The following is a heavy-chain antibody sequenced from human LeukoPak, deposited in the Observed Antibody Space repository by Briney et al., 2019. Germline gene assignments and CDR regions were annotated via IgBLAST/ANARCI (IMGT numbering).Heavy chain of an antibody. CDR3: ARRRYCSGGSCFPRNWFDP. J-gene: IGHJ5*02. D-gene: IGHD2-15*01. Sequence: PSETLSLTCTVSGGSIYSRSYYWGWIRQPPGKGLEWIGSAYYSGSTYYNPSLKSRVTISVDTSKNQFSLKLSSVTAADTAVYYCARRRYCSGGSCFPRNWFDPWGQGTLVTVSS. CDR2: AYYSGST. V-gene: IGHV4-39*01. CDR1: GGSIYSRSYY.